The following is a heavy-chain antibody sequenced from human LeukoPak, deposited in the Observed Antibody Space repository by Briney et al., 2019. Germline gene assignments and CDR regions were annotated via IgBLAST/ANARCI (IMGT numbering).Heavy chain of an antibody. Sequence: GGSLRLSCAASGFTFSSYAMSWVRQAPGKGLEWVSAISGSGGSTYYADSVKGRFTISRDNSKNTLYLQMNSLRAEDTAVYYCAKDGSRYGDYDPFDYWGQGTLVTVSS. CDR2: ISGSGGST. J-gene: IGHJ4*02. V-gene: IGHV3-23*01. CDR3: AKDGSRYGDYDPFDY. CDR1: GFTFSSYA. D-gene: IGHD4-17*01.